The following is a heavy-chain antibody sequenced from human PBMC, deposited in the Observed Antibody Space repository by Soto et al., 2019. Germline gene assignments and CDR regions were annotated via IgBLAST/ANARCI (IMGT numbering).Heavy chain of an antibody. J-gene: IGHJ4*02. D-gene: IGHD6-19*01. CDR1: GFTVSGMF. Sequence: GGSLRLSCAVSGFTVSGMFMNWVRQAPGKGLEWVSVIYPAGPTYYADSVKGRFTISRDNSKNTLFLQLNNLRAEDTAVYYCARDADSSGLHYWGQGILVTVSS. CDR2: IYPAGPT. V-gene: IGHV3-53*01. CDR3: ARDADSSGLHY.